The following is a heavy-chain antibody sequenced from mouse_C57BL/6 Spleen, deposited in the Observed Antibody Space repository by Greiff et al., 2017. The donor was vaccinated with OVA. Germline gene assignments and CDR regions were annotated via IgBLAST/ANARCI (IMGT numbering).Heavy chain of an antibody. V-gene: IGHV3-6*01. CDR2: ISYDGSN. Sequence: EVQLVESGPGLVKPSQSLSLTCSVTGYSITSGYYWNWIRQFPGNKLEWMGYISYDGSNNYNPSLKNRISITRDTSKNQFFLKLNSVTTEDTATDYCARYDYDDAMDYWGQGTSVTVSS. D-gene: IGHD2-4*01. J-gene: IGHJ4*01. CDR3: ARYDYDDAMDY. CDR1: GYSITSGYY.